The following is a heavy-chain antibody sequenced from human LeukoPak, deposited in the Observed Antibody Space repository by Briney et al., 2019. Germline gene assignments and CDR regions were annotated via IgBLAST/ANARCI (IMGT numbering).Heavy chain of an antibody. V-gene: IGHV4-38-2*02. J-gene: IGHJ3*02. CDR3: ARSLAYAYCGGDCQGAFDI. D-gene: IGHD2-21*02. CDR2: IYHSGST. Sequence: NPSETLPLTCTVSGYSISSGYYWGWIRQPPGKGLEWIGSIYHSGSTYYNPSLKSRVTISVDTSKNQFSLKLSSVTAADTAVYYCARSLAYAYCGGDCQGAFDIWGQGTMVTVSS. CDR1: GYSISSGYY.